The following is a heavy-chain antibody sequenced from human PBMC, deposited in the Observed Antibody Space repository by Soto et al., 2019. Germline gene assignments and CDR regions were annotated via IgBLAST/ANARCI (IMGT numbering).Heavy chain of an antibody. Sequence: ASVKVSCKASGYTFTGYYMHWVRQAPGQGLEWMGWINPNSGGTNYAQKFQGWVTMTRDTSISTAYMELSRLRSDDTAVYYCARGGIDLGYCSSTSCHQGSNWFDPWGQGTLVTVSS. D-gene: IGHD2-2*01. V-gene: IGHV1-2*04. CDR3: ARGGIDLGYCSSTSCHQGSNWFDP. J-gene: IGHJ5*02. CDR2: INPNSGGT. CDR1: GYTFTGYY.